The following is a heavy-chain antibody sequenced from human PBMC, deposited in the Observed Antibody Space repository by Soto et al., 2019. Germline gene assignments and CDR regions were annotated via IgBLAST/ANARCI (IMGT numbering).Heavy chain of an antibody. V-gene: IGHV1-69*02. CDR2: IIPILGIA. J-gene: IGHJ6*02. CDR3: ARLLVLDYYYGMDV. D-gene: IGHD6-13*01. CDR1: GGTFSSYT. Sequence: QVQLVQSGAEVKKPGSSVKVSCKASGGTFSSYTISWVRQAPGQGLEWMGRIIPILGIANYAQKFQGRVTMTADNSTSTAYMELSSLRSEDTAVYYCARLLVLDYYYGMDVWGQGTTVTVSS.